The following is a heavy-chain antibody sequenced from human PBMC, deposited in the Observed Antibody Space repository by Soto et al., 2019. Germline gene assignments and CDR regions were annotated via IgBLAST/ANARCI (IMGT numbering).Heavy chain of an antibody. V-gene: IGHV3-23*01. J-gene: IGHJ4*02. CDR1: GFTFSSYA. CDR3: AKDDAFLGYCSSTSCYADDY. CDR2: ISGSGGST. Sequence: GGSLRLSCAASGFTFSSYAMSWVRQAPGKGLEWVSAISGSGGSTYYADSVKGRFTISRDNSKNTLYLQMNSLRAEDTAVYYCAKDDAFLGYCSSTSCYADDYWGQGTLVTVSS. D-gene: IGHD2-2*01.